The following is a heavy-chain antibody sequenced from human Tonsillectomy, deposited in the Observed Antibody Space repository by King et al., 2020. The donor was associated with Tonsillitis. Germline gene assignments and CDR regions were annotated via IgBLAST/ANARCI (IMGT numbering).Heavy chain of an antibody. CDR2: ISSSGGST. J-gene: IGHJ4*02. Sequence: QLVQSGGGLVQPGGSPRLSCAASGFTFSSYAMNWVRQAPGKGLEWVSGISSSGGSTYYADSVKGRFTISGDNSMNTLYLQMNSLRAEDTAVYYCAKAGLELRFGYYFDYWGQGTLVTVSS. CDR1: GFTFSSYA. V-gene: IGHV3-23*04. CDR3: AKAGLELRFGYYFDY. D-gene: IGHD1-7*01.